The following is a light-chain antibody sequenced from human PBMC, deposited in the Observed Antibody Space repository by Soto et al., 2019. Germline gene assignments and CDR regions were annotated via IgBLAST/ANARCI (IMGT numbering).Light chain of an antibody. CDR2: DAS. CDR1: QSISSW. J-gene: IGKJ1*01. CDR3: QQYNSYSRT. Sequence: DIQMTQSPSTLSASVGDRVTITCRASQSISSWLAWYQQRPGKAPKLLIYDASTLESGVPSRFSGSGSGTKFTLTISSLQPDDFATYCCQQYNSYSRTFGQGTKVEIK. V-gene: IGKV1-5*01.